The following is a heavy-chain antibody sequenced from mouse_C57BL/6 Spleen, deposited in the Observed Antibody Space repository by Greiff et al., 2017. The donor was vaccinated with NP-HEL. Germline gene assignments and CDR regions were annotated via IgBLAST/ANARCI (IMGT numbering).Heavy chain of an antibody. D-gene: IGHD2-4*01. J-gene: IGHJ4*01. CDR3: ARHDYEGLWYYAMDY. Sequence: QVQLKQSGPELVKPGASVKLSCKASGYTFTSYDINWVKQRPGQGLEWIGWIYPRDGSTKYNEKFKGKATLTVDTSSSTAYMELHSLTSEDSAVYVCARHDYEGLWYYAMDYWGQGTSVTVSS. CDR1: GYTFTSYD. V-gene: IGHV1-85*01. CDR2: IYPRDGST.